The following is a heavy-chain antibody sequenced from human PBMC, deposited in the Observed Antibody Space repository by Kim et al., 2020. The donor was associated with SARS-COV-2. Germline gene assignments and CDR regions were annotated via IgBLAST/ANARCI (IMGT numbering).Heavy chain of an antibody. CDR3: AKDRPHIMGATIRAMNWFDP. CDR1: GFTFSSYA. Sequence: GGSLRLSCAASGFTFSSYAMSWVRQAPGKGLEWVSTISGSGGSTYYADSVKGRFTISRDNSKNTLYLQMNSLRAEDTAVYYCAKDRPHIMGATIRAMNWFDPWGQGTLVTVSS. D-gene: IGHD1-26*01. CDR2: ISGSGGST. J-gene: IGHJ5*02. V-gene: IGHV3-23*01.